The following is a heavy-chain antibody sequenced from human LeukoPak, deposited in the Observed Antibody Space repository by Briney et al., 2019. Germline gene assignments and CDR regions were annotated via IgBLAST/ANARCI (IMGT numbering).Heavy chain of an antibody. Sequence: GGSLRLSCAASGFSFGSYAMHWVRQAPDKGLEWVAVIWYDGSYKYYGDSVKGRFTISRDNSKNTLYLQMNSLRVEDTAMYYCAGEYCGGDCGGMDGWGQETTVTVS. CDR3: AGEYCGGDCGGMDG. CDR2: IWYDGSYK. J-gene: IGHJ6*02. V-gene: IGHV3-33*01. D-gene: IGHD2-21*02. CDR1: GFSFGSYA.